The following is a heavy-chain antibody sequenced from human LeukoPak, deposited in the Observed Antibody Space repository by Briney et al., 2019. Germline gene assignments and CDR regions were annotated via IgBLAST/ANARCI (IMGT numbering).Heavy chain of an antibody. Sequence: GASVKVSCKTSGYTFTDYHIHWVRQAPGQGLEWMGWINPNSGGTNYAQKFQGRVTMTRDTSISTAYMELSRLRSDDTAVYYCARGDYGDYDWSDPWGQGTLVTVSS. J-gene: IGHJ5*02. CDR3: ARGDYGDYDWSDP. CDR1: GYTFTDYH. D-gene: IGHD4-17*01. CDR2: INPNSGGT. V-gene: IGHV1-2*02.